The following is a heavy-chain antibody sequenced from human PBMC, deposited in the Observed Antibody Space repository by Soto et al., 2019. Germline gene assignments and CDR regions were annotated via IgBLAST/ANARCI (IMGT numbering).Heavy chain of an antibody. CDR1: GFTFGSYA. V-gene: IGHV3-23*01. CDR3: ATLYSSSWFSPFDY. D-gene: IGHD6-13*01. Sequence: EVQLLESGGGLVQPGGSLRLSCAASGFTFGSYAMSWVRQAPGKGLEWVSSIGAGYGTYYADSVKGRFTISRDNSKNTLYLQMNSLRAEDTAIYYCATLYSSSWFSPFDYWGQRSLVTVSS. CDR2: IGAGYGT. J-gene: IGHJ4*02.